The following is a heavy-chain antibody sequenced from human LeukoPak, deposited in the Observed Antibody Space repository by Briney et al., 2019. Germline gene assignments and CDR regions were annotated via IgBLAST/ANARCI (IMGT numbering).Heavy chain of an antibody. Sequence: PSETLSLTCTVSGGSISSYYWSWIRQPPGKGLEWIGYIYYSGSTNYNPSLKSRVTISVDTSKNQFSLKLSSVTAADTAVYYCARSEGGCSSTSCIDYWGQGTLVTVSS. J-gene: IGHJ4*02. CDR2: IYYSGST. V-gene: IGHV4-59*01. CDR3: ARSEGGCSSTSCIDY. D-gene: IGHD2-2*01. CDR1: GGSISSYY.